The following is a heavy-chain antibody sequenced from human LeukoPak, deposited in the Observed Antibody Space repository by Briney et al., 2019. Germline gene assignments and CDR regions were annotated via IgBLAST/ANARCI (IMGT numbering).Heavy chain of an antibody. CDR3: ASGFLGEFLLYY. J-gene: IGHJ4*02. CDR1: GGSISSGGYY. CDR2: IYYSGST. Sequence: PSETLSLTCTVSGGSISSGGYYWSWIRQHPGKGLEWIGYIYYSGSTYYNPSLKSRVTISVDTSRNQFSLKLSSATAADTAVYYCASGFLGEFLLYYWGQGTLVTVSS. V-gene: IGHV4-31*03. D-gene: IGHD3-10*01.